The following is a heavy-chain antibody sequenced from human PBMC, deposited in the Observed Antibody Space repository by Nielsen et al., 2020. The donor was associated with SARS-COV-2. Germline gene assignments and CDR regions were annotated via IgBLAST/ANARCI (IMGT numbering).Heavy chain of an antibody. CDR3: ARERVGGITIFGVVTRYGMDV. D-gene: IGHD3-3*01. J-gene: IGHJ6*02. Sequence: WIRQPPGKGLEWIGYIHYSGSTYYNPSLKSRVTISVDTSKNQFSLKLSSVTAADTALYYCARERVGGITIFGVVTRYGMDVWGQGTTVTVSS. CDR2: IHYSGST. V-gene: IGHV4-30-4*01.